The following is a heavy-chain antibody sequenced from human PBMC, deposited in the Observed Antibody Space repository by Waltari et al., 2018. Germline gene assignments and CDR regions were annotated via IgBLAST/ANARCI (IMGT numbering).Heavy chain of an antibody. V-gene: IGHV4-38-2*02. D-gene: IGHD3-10*01. Sequence: QVQLQESGPGLVKPSETLSLTCTVSGYSITSGYSWGCIRLPPGKGLEWIGSIYQSGSTYYNPSLKSRVTISVDTSKNQFSLKLSSVTAADTAVYYCARGSPMADYGSGRFVYWGQGTLVTVSS. CDR2: IYQSGST. J-gene: IGHJ4*02. CDR3: ARGSPMADYGSGRFVY. CDR1: GYSITSGYS.